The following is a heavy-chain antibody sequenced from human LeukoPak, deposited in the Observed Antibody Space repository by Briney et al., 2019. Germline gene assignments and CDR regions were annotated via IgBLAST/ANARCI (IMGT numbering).Heavy chain of an antibody. CDR2: IYYTGTT. D-gene: IGHD3-10*01. J-gene: IGHJ3*02. Sequence: SETLSLTCTVSDDSISNYYRGWIRQPPGKGLEWIGYIYYTGTTDYNPSLKSRVTMSVDTSKNQFSLKLSSVTTADSAVYYCAREGHYYASGSGAFDIWGQGTMITVSS. CDR3: AREGHYYASGSGAFDI. CDR1: DDSISNYY. V-gene: IGHV4-59*01.